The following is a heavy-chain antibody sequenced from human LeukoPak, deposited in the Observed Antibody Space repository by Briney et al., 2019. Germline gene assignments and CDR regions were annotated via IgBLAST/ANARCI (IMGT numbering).Heavy chain of an antibody. CDR1: GFTVSSNY. V-gene: IGHV3-53*05. J-gene: IGHJ4*02. Sequence: PGGSLRLSCAASGFTVSSNYMSWVRQAPGRGLEWVSVIYSGGSTYYADSVKGRFTISRDNSKNTLYLQMNSLRAEDTAVYYCATARDGYNYHDYWGQGTLVTVSS. CDR3: ATARDGYNYHDY. CDR2: IYSGGST. D-gene: IGHD5-24*01.